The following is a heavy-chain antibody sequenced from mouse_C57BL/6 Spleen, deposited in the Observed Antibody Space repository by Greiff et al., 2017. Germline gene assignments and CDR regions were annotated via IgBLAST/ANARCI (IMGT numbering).Heavy chain of an antibody. V-gene: IGHV1-80*01. D-gene: IGHD3-3*01. J-gene: IGHJ2*01. CDR1: GYAFSSYW. CDR3: ARVDRVVRFDY. Sequence: QVQLQQSGAELVKPGASVKISCKASGYAFSSYWMNWVKQRPGKGLEWIGQIYPGDGDTNSNGKFKGKATLTADKSSSTAYMQLSSLTSEDSAVYFCARVDRVVRFDYWGQGTTLTVSS. CDR2: IYPGDGDT.